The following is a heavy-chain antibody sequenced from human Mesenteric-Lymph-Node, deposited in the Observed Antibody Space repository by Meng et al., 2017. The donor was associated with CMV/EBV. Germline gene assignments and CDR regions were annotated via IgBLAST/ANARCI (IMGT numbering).Heavy chain of an antibody. V-gene: IGHV4-34*01. CDR2: INHSGST. Sequence: QLHTDLWGTRMLKPSEDLSLPCTVYVGDFSRYDWSWIRQPPGKGLEWIGEINHSGSTNYNPSLKSRVTISVDTSKNQFSLKLSSVTAADTAVYYCARHQRWLKSEGGFNYWGQGTLVTVSS. CDR1: VGDFSRYD. D-gene: IGHD4-23*01. CDR3: ARHQRWLKSEGGFNY. J-gene: IGHJ4*02.